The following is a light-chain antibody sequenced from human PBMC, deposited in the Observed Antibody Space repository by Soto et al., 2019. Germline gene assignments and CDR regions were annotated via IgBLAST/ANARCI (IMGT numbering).Light chain of an antibody. V-gene: IGLV3-21*02. CDR1: NIGSEKS. J-gene: IGLJ2*01. CDR2: DDS. Sequence: SYELTQPPSVSVAPGQPARIACGGNNIGSEKSVHWYQQKPGQAPVLVVYDDSDRPSEIPARFSASKSGNTASLIVSGLQPEDEAEYFCSSFADGFNVVFGGGTKLTVL. CDR3: SSFADGFNVV.